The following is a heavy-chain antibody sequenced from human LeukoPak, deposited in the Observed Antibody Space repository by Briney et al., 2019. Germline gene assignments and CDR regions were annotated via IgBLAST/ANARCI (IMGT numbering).Heavy chain of an antibody. V-gene: IGHV3-74*01. D-gene: IGHD3-10*01. CDR3: AGGSTLDRGLVYY. CDR1: GFTFSSYW. CDR2: ISGDESST. Sequence: GGSLRLSCAASGFTFSSYWMHWVRQAPGKGLVWVSRISGDESSTSYADSVKGRFTISRDNVKNTLFLQMNSLRAEDTAVYYCAGGSTLDRGLVYYWGQGTLVTVSS. J-gene: IGHJ4*02.